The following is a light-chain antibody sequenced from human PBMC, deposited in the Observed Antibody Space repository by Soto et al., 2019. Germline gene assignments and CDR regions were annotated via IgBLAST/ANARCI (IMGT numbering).Light chain of an antibody. J-gene: IGLJ7*01. CDR1: SSNIGSQY. Sequence: QSVLTQPPSASGTTGQRVTISCSGSSSNIGSQYVYWYQRLPGTAPKLLIYRDNQRPSGVPDRFSGSKSGTSASLAISGLRSDDEADYYCTAWDDSLSGVLFGGGTQLTVL. CDR3: TAWDDSLSGVL. V-gene: IGLV1-47*01. CDR2: RDN.